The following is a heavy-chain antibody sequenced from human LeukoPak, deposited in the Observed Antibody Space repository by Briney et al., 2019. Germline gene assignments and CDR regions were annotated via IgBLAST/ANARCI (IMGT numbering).Heavy chain of an antibody. Sequence: GGSLRLSCAASGFSISTYWIHWVRQAPGKGLVWVSRINPDGSTTYYADSVKGRFTISRDNSKNTLYLQMNSLRADDTAVYYCARDSSMLRGPLVIYYFDFWGQGTLVTVSS. CDR3: ARDSSMLRGPLVIYYFDF. J-gene: IGHJ4*02. V-gene: IGHV3-74*01. CDR1: GFSISTYW. D-gene: IGHD3-10*01. CDR2: INPDGSTT.